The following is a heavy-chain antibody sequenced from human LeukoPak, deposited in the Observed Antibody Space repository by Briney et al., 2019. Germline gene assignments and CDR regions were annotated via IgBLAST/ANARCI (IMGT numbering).Heavy chain of an antibody. Sequence: SETLSLTCTVSDGSISSYYWSWIRQPPGKGLEWIGHIYYTGITNYNPSLKSRVTMSVDMSKSQFSLNLRSVTAADTAVYYCARARELPTLYFDYWGQGTLVTVSS. V-gene: IGHV4-59*01. CDR3: ARARELPTLYFDY. CDR2: IYYTGIT. J-gene: IGHJ4*02. D-gene: IGHD1-26*01. CDR1: DGSISSYY.